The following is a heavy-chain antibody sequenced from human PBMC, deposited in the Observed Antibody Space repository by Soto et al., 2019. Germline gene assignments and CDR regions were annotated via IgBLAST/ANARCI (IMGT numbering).Heavy chain of an antibody. D-gene: IGHD2-2*01. V-gene: IGHV1-8*01. Sequence: QVQLVQSGAEVKKPGASVKVSCKASGYTFTSHDINWMRQATGQGLEWMGWMNPHSGHTNYAQKFQGRVTMHRDTSISTAYMELTSLRSEDTAVYYCASDMSTTWGQGTLVTVSS. J-gene: IGHJ5*02. CDR3: ASDMSTT. CDR2: MNPHSGHT. CDR1: GYTFTSHD.